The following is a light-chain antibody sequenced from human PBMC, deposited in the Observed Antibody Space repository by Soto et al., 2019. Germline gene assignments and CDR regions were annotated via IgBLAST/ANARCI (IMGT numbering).Light chain of an antibody. CDR3: QQYGSSPWT. J-gene: IGKJ1*01. Sequence: EMVMTPSPATLSLSPGERATLSCRASQSVSSNLAWYQQKPGQAPRLLIYDASSRATGIPDRFSGSGSGTDFTLTISRLEPEDFAVYYCQQYGSSPWTFGQGTKVHIK. V-gene: IGKV3-20*01. CDR2: DAS. CDR1: QSVSSN.